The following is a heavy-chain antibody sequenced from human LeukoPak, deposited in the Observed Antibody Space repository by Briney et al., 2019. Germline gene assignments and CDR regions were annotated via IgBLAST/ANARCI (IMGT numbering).Heavy chain of an antibody. J-gene: IGHJ4*02. CDR1: GFTFSSYA. V-gene: IGHV3-30*04. CDR3: ARDRWSSGGQPEFDY. D-gene: IGHD6-19*01. Sequence: GRSLRLSCAASGFTFSSYATHWVRQAPGKGLEWVAVISYDGSNKYYADSVKGRFTISRDNSKNTLYLQMNSLRAEDTAVYYCARDRWSSGGQPEFDYWGQGTLVTVSS. CDR2: ISYDGSNK.